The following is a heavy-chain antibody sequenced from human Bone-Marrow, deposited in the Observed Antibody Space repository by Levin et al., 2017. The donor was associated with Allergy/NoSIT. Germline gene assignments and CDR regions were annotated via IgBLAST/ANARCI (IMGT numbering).Heavy chain of an antibody. V-gene: IGHV1-69*04. CDR3: ARFTPIGGAMWDNVLDG. Sequence: PPASVKVSCKASGGTFSRYGISWVRQAPGQGLEWMGRIIPTIGITNYAQKFQGRVTITADKSTSTAYMELNTLRSEDTALYYCARFTPIGGAMWDNVLDGWGQGALVAVSS. D-gene: IGHD1/OR15-1a*01. J-gene: IGHJ4*02. CDR2: IIPTIGIT. CDR1: GGTFSRYG.